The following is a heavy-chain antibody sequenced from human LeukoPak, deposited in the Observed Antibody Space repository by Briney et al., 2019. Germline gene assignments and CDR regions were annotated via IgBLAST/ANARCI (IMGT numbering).Heavy chain of an antibody. Sequence: GGSLRLSCAASGFTFSSYSMNWVRQAPGKGVEWVSYVTSNDYIFYSDSMKGGFTISRDNAKNSLFLQMNSLRADDTAVYYCARHPYCSSTTCYGIDYWGQGTLVAVSS. CDR3: ARHPYCSSTTCYGIDY. CDR1: GFTFSSYS. D-gene: IGHD2-2*01. CDR2: VTSNDYI. J-gene: IGHJ4*02. V-gene: IGHV3-21*05.